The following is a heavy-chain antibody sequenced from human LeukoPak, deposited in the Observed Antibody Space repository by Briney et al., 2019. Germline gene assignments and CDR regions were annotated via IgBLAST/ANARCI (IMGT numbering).Heavy chain of an antibody. J-gene: IGHJ4*02. Sequence: GGSLRLSCAASGFTVSSNYMSWIRQAPGKGLEWVSYISSSGSTIYYADSVKGRFTISRDSAKNSLYLQMNSLRAEDTAVYYCARDVSGGYNWRGPFDYWGQGTLVTVSS. CDR1: GFTVSSNY. CDR3: ARDVSGGYNWRGPFDY. V-gene: IGHV3-11*01. D-gene: IGHD5-24*01. CDR2: ISSSGSTI.